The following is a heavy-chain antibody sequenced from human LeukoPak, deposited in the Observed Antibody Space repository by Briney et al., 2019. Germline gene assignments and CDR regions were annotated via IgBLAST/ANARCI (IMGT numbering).Heavy chain of an antibody. Sequence: GGSLRLSCAASGFTFSSYSVHWVRQAPGKGLEYVSGISSNGGSTWYAGSVKGRFTISRDNSKNTVNLQLGSLRTEDTAVYHCARMTLYGSGTVHWGQGILVTVSS. J-gene: IGHJ4*02. V-gene: IGHV3-64*02. D-gene: IGHD3-10*01. CDR3: ARMTLYGSGTVH. CDR2: ISSNGGST. CDR1: GFTFSSYS.